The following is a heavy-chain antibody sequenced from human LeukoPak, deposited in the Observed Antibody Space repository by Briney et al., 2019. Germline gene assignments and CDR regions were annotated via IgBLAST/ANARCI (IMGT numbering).Heavy chain of an antibody. CDR2: ISSSASTI. D-gene: IGHD1-1*01. V-gene: IGHV3-48*03. Sequence: GRSLRLSCAASGFTFSNYGMYWVRQAPGKGLQWISYISSSASTIYYADSVKGRFTISRDNAKNSLYLQMNGLRAEDTALYYCAREWNDGMDVWGQGTTVTVSS. CDR1: GFTFSNYG. J-gene: IGHJ6*02. CDR3: AREWNDGMDV.